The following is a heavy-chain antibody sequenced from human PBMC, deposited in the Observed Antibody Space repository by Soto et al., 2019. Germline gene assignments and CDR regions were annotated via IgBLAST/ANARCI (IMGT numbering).Heavy chain of an antibody. D-gene: IGHD1-1*01. V-gene: IGHV4-31*03. CDR1: GGSISSGGYY. Sequence: PSETLSLTCTVSGGSISSGGYYWSWIRQHPGKGLEWIGYIYYSGSTYYNPSLKSRVTISVDTSKNQFSLKLSSVTAADTAVYYCASRHPTTDYFDYWGQGTLVTVSS. J-gene: IGHJ4*02. CDR2: IYYSGST. CDR3: ASRHPTTDYFDY.